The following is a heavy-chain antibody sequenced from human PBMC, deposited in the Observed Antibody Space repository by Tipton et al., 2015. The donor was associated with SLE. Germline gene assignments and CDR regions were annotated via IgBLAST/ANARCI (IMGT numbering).Heavy chain of an antibody. V-gene: IGHV4-59*08. J-gene: IGHJ3*02. D-gene: IGHD3-10*01. Sequence: LSLTCIVSGGSISSYYWSWIRQPPGKGLEWIGEINHSGSTNYNPSLKSRVTISVDTSKNQFSLKLSSVTAADTAVYYCARLRGPVLPDAFDIWGQGTMVTVSS. CDR2: INHSGST. CDR1: GGSISSYY. CDR3: ARLRGPVLPDAFDI.